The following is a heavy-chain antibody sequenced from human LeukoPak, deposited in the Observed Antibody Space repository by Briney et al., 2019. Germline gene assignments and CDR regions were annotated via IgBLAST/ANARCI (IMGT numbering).Heavy chain of an antibody. CDR3: ARVSITMIAGDY. CDR1: GGSIGSGGYY. CDR2: IYYSGST. V-gene: IGHV4-31*03. D-gene: IGHD3-22*01. J-gene: IGHJ4*02. Sequence: SETLSLTCTVSGGSIGSGGYYWSWIRQHPGKGLEWIGYIYYSGSTYYNPSLKSRVTISVDTSKNQFSLKLSSVTAADTAVYYCARVSITMIAGDYWGQGTLVTVSS.